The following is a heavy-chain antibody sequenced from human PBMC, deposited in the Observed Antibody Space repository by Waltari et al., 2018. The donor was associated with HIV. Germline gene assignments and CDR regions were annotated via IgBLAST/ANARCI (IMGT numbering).Heavy chain of an antibody. Sequence: QVQLGESGVRVVQPGRSLRPPCAAFVFTFSSYAIHWVRQDPGQGLEWVAVISYDGSNKYYADSVKGRFTISRDNSKNTLYLQMNSLRAEDTAVYYCARGGYGWLPDGYGGQGTLVTVSS. CDR1: VFTFSSYA. CDR3: ARGGYGWLPDGY. V-gene: IGHV3-30-3*01. CDR2: ISYDGSNK. J-gene: IGHJ4*02. D-gene: IGHD5-18*01.